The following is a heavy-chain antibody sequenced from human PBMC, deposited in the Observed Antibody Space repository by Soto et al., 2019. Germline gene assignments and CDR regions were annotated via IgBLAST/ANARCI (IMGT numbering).Heavy chain of an antibody. CDR1: GFTFDDYG. V-gene: IGHV3-20*04. Sequence: GSLRLSCAASGFTFDDYGMSWVRQAPGKGLEWVSGINWNGGSTGYADSVKGRFTISRDNAKNSLYLQMNSLRAEDTALYYCARDRRPMKYFDYWGQGPLVTVSS. CDR3: ARDRRPMKYFDY. J-gene: IGHJ4*02. CDR2: INWNGGST.